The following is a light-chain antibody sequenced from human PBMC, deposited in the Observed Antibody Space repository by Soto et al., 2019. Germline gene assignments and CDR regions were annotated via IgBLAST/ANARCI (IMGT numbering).Light chain of an antibody. Sequence: EIVLTQSPATLSLSPGERATLSCRASQSVSSYLAWYQQKPGQAPRLLIYDASNRATGIPARFSGSGSGPDFTLTISSLEPEDFAVYYCQQRSNWPPNTFGQGTRLEI. CDR3: QQRSNWPPNT. J-gene: IGKJ5*01. CDR1: QSVSSY. CDR2: DAS. V-gene: IGKV3-11*01.